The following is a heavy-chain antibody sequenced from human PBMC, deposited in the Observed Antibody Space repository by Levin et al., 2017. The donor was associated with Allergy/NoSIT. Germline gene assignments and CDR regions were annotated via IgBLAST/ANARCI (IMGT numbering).Heavy chain of an antibody. CDR2: IFHSGNT. CDR1: GLSISGGQY. J-gene: IGHJ6*02. CDR3: VRDRMVVSSSTRKPYSFGMDV. Sequence: PSETLSLTCVVSGLSISGGQYWGWVRQSPGKGLEWIGSIFHSGNTYYNPSLKSRVSISIDTSKNQFSLNLTSVTAADTAKYYCVRDRMVVSSSTRKPYSFGMDVWGQGTTVTVSS. D-gene: IGHD2-15*01. V-gene: IGHV4-38-2*02.